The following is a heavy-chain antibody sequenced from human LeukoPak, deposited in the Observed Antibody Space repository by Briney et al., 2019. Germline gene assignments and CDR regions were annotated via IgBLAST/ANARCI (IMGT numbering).Heavy chain of an antibody. D-gene: IGHD2-21*02. CDR1: GFTFSSYS. J-gene: IGHJ3*02. CDR3: ASHTGTGDAFRPFHI. CDR2: ISSSSSTI. Sequence: GGSLRLSCAASGFTFSSYSMNWVRQAPGKGLEWVSYISSSSSTIYYADSVKGRFTISRDNSKNTLYLQMNSLRAEDTAVYYCASHTGTGDAFRPFHIWGQGTMVTVSS. V-gene: IGHV3-48*01.